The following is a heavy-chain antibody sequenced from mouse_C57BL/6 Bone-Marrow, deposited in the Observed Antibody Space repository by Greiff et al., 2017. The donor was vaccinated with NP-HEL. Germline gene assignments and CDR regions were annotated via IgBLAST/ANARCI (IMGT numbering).Heavy chain of an antibody. CDR3: VRQDYSNSYWYFDV. V-gene: IGHV10-1*01. J-gene: IGHJ1*03. CDR2: IRSKSNNYAT. Sequence: EVKLMESGGGLVQPKGSLKLSCAASGFSFNTYAMNWVRQAPGKGLEWVARIRSKSNNYATYYADSVKDRFTISRDDSESMLYLQMNNLKTEDTAMYYCVRQDYSNSYWYFDVWGTGTTVTVSS. D-gene: IGHD2-5*01. CDR1: GFSFNTYA.